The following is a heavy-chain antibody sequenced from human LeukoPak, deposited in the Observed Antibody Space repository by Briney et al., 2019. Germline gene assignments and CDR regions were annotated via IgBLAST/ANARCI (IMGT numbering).Heavy chain of an antibody. D-gene: IGHD2-15*01. Sequence: GGSLRLSCAASGFTFSSYSVNWVRQAPGKGLEWVSYISSSSSTIYYVDSVKGRFTISRDNSKNTLYLQMNSLRVEDTAGYYCAKSPVPYCSGGSCYGMDVWGQGTTVTVSS. CDR1: GFTFSSYS. J-gene: IGHJ6*02. CDR3: AKSPVPYCSGGSCYGMDV. CDR2: ISSSSSTI. V-gene: IGHV3-48*01.